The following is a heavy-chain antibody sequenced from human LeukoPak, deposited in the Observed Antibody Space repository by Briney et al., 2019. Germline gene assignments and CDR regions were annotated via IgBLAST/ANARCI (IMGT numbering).Heavy chain of an antibody. D-gene: IGHD3-22*01. Sequence: TLSLTCTVSGGSISSGDYYWSWICQPPGKGLEWIGYIYYSGSTYYNPSLKSRVTISVDTSKKQFSLKLSSVAAADTAVYYCARDQLTYYYDPDGFDIWGQGTTVTVSS. CDR2: IYYSGST. J-gene: IGHJ3*02. V-gene: IGHV4-30-4*08. CDR1: GGSISSGDYY. CDR3: ARDQLTYYYDPDGFDI.